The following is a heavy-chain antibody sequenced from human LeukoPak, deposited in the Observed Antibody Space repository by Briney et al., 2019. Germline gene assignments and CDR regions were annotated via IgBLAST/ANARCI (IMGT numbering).Heavy chain of an antibody. CDR3: AREGIAAAGLYYYYYMDV. CDR2: IYYSGST. Sequence: PSETLSLTCTVSGGSISSYYWSWIRQPPGKGLEWIGYIYYSGSTNYNPSLKSRVTISVDTSKNQFSLKLSSVTAADTAVYYCAREGIAAAGLYYYYYMDVWGKGTTVTVSS. J-gene: IGHJ6*03. D-gene: IGHD6-13*01. CDR1: GGSISSYY. V-gene: IGHV4-59*12.